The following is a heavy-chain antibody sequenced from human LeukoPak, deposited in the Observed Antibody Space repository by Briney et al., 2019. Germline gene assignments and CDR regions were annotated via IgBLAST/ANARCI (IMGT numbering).Heavy chain of an antibody. J-gene: IGHJ4*02. CDR2: IRYDGSNK. CDR1: GFTFSSYG. V-gene: IGHV3-30*02. CDR3: AKDSQHSSYYFDY. Sequence: GGSLRLSCAASGFTFSSYGMHWVRQAPGKGLEWVAFIRYDGSNKYYADSVKGRFTISRDNSKNTLYLRMNSLRAEDTAVYYCAKDSQHSSYYFDYWGQGTLVTVSS.